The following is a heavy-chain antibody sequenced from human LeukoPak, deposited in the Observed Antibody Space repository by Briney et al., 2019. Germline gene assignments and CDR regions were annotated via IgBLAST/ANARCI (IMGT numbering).Heavy chain of an antibody. CDR1: GGSFSGYY. CDR2: INHSGST. D-gene: IGHD1-7*01. Sequence: SETLSLTCAVYGGSFSGYYWSWVRQPPGTGLEWIGEINHSGSTIYNPSLMSRVTISVDTTKNQFSLNLTSVTAADTAVYYCARGRAWNYHWFGPWGQGTLVTVSS. CDR3: ARGRAWNYHWFGP. V-gene: IGHV4-34*01. J-gene: IGHJ5*02.